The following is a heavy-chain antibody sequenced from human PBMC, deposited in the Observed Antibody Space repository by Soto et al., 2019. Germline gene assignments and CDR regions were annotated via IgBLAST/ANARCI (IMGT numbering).Heavy chain of an antibody. CDR1: GYTFTSYG. Sequence: QVQLVQSGAEVKKPGASVKVSCKASGYTFTSYGISWVRQAPGQGLEWMGWISAYNGNTNYAQKLQSRITMTTDTSTSTAYMERRSLRADDTAVYYCARDRGAYGMDVWGQGTTVTVSS. CDR2: ISAYNGNT. J-gene: IGHJ6*02. V-gene: IGHV1-18*01. CDR3: ARDRGAYGMDV.